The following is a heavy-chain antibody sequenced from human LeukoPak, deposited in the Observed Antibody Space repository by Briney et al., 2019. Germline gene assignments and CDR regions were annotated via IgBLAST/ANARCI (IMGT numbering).Heavy chain of an antibody. CDR3: AREYSNYDS. Sequence: PSETLSLTCTVSGYSISSGYYWGWIRQPPGKGLEWIASMYHSGNTYYNPSLRSRVTISIDTSKNQFSLRLSSVTAADTAVYYCAREYSNYDSWGQGTLVTVSS. V-gene: IGHV4-38-2*02. CDR1: GYSISSGYY. D-gene: IGHD4-11*01. J-gene: IGHJ5*01. CDR2: MYHSGNT.